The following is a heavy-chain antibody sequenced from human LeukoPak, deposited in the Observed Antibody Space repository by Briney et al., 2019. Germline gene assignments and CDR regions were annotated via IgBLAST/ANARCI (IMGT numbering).Heavy chain of an antibody. CDR1: GFTFSSYW. D-gene: IGHD5-24*01. J-gene: IGHJ4*02. CDR2: TNSDGSDT. V-gene: IGHV3-74*01. Sequence: GGSLRLSCAASGFTFSSYWVHWVRQAPGKGLVWVSRTNSDGSDTNYADSVKGRFTISRDNAKNTLYLQMNSLRAEDTAVYYCARLRRDLQFDYWGQGILVTVSS. CDR3: ARLRRDLQFDY.